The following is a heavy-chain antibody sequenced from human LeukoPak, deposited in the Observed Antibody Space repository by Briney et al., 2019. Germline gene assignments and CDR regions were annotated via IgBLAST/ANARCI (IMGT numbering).Heavy chain of an antibody. CDR3: ATGAGRGY. Sequence: PGGSLRLSCAASGFTFSSYWMTWVRQAPGKGLEWVANIKQDGSERNYVDSVKGRFTISRDNAKNSLYLQMNTLRDEDTAVYYCATGAGRGYWGRGTLVSVPS. V-gene: IGHV3-7*03. D-gene: IGHD4/OR15-4a*01. J-gene: IGHJ4*02. CDR1: GFTFSSYW. CDR2: IKQDGSER.